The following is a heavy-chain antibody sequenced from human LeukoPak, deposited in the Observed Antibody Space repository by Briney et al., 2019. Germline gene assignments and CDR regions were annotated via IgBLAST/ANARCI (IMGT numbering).Heavy chain of an antibody. CDR1: GGSFSGYY. CDR3: ARARDWSYYYYYYGMDV. CDR2: INHSGST. J-gene: IGHJ6*04. V-gene: IGHV4-34*01. D-gene: IGHD3/OR15-3a*01. Sequence: SETLSLTCAVYGGSFSGYYWSWIRQPPGKGLEWIGEINHSGSTNYNPSLKSRVTTSVDTSKNQFSLKLSSVTAADTAVYYCARARDWSYYYYYYGMDVWGKGTTVTVSS.